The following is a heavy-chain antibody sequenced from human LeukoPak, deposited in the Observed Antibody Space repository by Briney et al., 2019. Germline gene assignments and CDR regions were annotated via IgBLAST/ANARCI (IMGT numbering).Heavy chain of an antibody. Sequence: ASVKVSCKSSGYTFTGYYMHWVRQAPGQGLEWMGWINPNSGGTNYAQKFQGRVTMTRDTSISTAYMELSRLRSDDTAVYYCARASRGPAMVEDDYWGQGTLVTVSS. J-gene: IGHJ4*02. D-gene: IGHD5-18*01. CDR2: INPNSGGT. V-gene: IGHV1-2*02. CDR3: ARASRGPAMVEDDY. CDR1: GYTFTGYY.